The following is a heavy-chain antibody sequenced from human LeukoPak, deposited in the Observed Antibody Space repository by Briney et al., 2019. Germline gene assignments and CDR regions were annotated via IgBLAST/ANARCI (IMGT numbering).Heavy chain of an antibody. J-gene: IGHJ4*02. D-gene: IGHD3-22*01. CDR3: AKDRSSITMIVVVIPGPFDY. CDR2: ISGSGGST. V-gene: IGHV3-23*01. Sequence: AGGSLRLSCAASGFTFSSYAMSWVRQAAGKGLEWVSAISGSGGSTYYADSVKGRFTISKDNSKNTLYLQMNSLRAEDTAVYYCAKDRSSITMIVVVIPGPFDYWGQGTLVTVSS. CDR1: GFTFSSYA.